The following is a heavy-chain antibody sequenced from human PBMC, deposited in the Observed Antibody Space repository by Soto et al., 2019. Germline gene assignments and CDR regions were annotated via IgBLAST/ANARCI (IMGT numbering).Heavy chain of an antibody. V-gene: IGHV3-48*02. J-gene: IGHJ4*02. CDR3: ARGGRGGYYGSGSYYKGVDY. CDR2: ISSSSSTI. Sequence: EVQLVESGGGLVQPGGSLRLSCAASGFTFSSYSMNWVRQAPGKGLEWVSYISSSSSTIYYADSVKGRFTISRDNAKNSLYLQMNSMRDEDTAVYYCARGGRGGYYGSGSYYKGVDYWGPGTLVTVSS. D-gene: IGHD3-10*01. CDR1: GFTFSSYS.